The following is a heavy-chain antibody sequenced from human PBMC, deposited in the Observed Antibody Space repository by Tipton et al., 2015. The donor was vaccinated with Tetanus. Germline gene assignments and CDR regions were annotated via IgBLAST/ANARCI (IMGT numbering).Heavy chain of an antibody. Sequence: TLSLTCTVSGDSIRSGRHYWNWIRQTPGKGLEWIGYIYYTGTTFYNPSLKGRVTISVDTSRNQLSLKVTSLTAADTAVYYCARPARGAVTGLAPDGFDIWGPGALVTVSS. CDR3: ARPARGAVTGLAPDGFDI. CDR1: GDSIRSGRHY. V-gene: IGHV4-31*03. CDR2: IYYTGTT. J-gene: IGHJ3*02. D-gene: IGHD6-19*01.